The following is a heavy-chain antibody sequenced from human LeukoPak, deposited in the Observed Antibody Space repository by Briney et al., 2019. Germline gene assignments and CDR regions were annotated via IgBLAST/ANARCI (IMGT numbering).Heavy chain of an antibody. J-gene: IGHJ4*02. CDR2: IYPRDGST. V-gene: IGHV1-46*01. CDR3: ARDQEGFDY. Sequence: ASVKVSCKASGYTFTSYGISWVRQAPGQGLEWMGMIYPRDGSTSYAQKFQGRVTVTRDTSTSTVHMELSGLRSEDTAVYYCARDQEGFDYWGQGTLVTVSS. CDR1: GYTFTSYG.